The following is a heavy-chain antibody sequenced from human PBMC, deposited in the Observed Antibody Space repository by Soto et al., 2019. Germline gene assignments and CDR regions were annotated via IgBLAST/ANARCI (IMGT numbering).Heavy chain of an antibody. V-gene: IGHV4-39*01. CDR2: IYYSGST. CDR1: GGSISSSSYY. CDR3: ASLRLAAQPIDY. D-gene: IGHD6-6*01. Sequence: KPSETLSLTCTVSGGSISSSSYYWGWIRQPPGKGLEWIGSIYYSGSTYYNPSLKSRVTISVDTSKNQFSLKLSSVTAADTAVYYCASLRLAAQPIDYWGQGTLVTVSS. J-gene: IGHJ4*02.